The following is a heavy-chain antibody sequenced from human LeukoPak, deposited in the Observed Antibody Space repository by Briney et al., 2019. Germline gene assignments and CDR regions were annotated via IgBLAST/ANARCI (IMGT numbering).Heavy chain of an antibody. CDR2: ISSGGSTI. CDR1: GFTFSSYS. CDR3: AGGSSPGRSAFDI. Sequence: PGGSLRLSCAASGFTFSSYSMNWVRQAPGKGLEWVSYISSGGSTIYYADSVKGRFTISRDNAKNSLFLQMNSLRAEDTAVYYCAGGSSPGRSAFDIWGQGTMVTVSS. V-gene: IGHV3-48*04. J-gene: IGHJ3*02. D-gene: IGHD6-6*01.